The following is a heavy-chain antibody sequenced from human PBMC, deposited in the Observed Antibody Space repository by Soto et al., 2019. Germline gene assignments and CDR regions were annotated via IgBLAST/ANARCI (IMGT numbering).Heavy chain of an antibody. CDR1: GFTFSSYA. D-gene: IGHD5-18*01. Sequence: QVQLVESGGGVVQPGRSLRLSCAASGFTFSSYAMHWVRQAPGKGLEWVAVISYDGSNKYYADSVKGRFTISRDNSKKTLYLQMNSLRAEDTDVYYCARDLAPTLYSYGPKIYYYYGMDVWGQGTTVTVSS. CDR2: ISYDGSNK. V-gene: IGHV3-30-3*01. CDR3: ARDLAPTLYSYGPKIYYYYGMDV. J-gene: IGHJ6*02.